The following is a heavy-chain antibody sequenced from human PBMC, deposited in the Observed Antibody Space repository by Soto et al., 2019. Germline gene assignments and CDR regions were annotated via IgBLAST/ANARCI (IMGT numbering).Heavy chain of an antibody. J-gene: IGHJ4*02. Sequence: EVQLVESGGGLVQPGGPLRLSCAASGSTSSDYNMIGVRQAPGKGLQWVSYIDIFSATIYYADSVRGRFTISRDNAKNSLYLQMNSLRDEDTAVYYCARDGVAEIDYWGQGTLVTVSS. D-gene: IGHD2-15*01. V-gene: IGHV3-48*02. CDR1: GSTSSDYN. CDR3: ARDGVAEIDY. CDR2: IDIFSATI.